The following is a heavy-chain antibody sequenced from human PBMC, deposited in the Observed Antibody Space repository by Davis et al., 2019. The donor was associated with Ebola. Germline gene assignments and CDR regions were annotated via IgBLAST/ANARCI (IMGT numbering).Heavy chain of an antibody. CDR3: ARGRLFRFLCWFDP. Sequence: MPSETLSLTCAVYGGSFSGYYWSWIRQPPGKGLEWLGEINHSGSTNYNPSPKRRVTISVDTSQNQFSLKLSSVTAADTALYYCARGRLFRFLCWFDPWGQGTLVTVSS. CDR2: INHSGST. CDR1: GGSFSGYY. D-gene: IGHD2-21*02. J-gene: IGHJ5*02. V-gene: IGHV4-34*01.